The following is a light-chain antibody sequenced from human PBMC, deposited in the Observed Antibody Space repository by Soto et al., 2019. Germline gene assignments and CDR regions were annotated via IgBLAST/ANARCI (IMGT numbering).Light chain of an antibody. CDR3: QHYVSSPLT. J-gene: IGKJ4*01. Sequence: PGESATLSCRASQILSGTYLAWYQQKLGQSPRLLIYAASTRATGVPDRFSGSGSGTDFTLTISRLEPEDFAVYYCQHYVSSPLTFGGGTKVVIK. CDR1: QILSGTY. V-gene: IGKV3-20*01. CDR2: AAS.